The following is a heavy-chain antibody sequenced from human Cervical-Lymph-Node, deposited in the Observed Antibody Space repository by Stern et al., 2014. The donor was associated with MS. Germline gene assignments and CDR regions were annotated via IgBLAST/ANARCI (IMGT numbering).Heavy chain of an antibody. V-gene: IGHV4-38-2*02. Sequence: QVQLQESGPGLVKPSETLSLTCTVSGYSISSGYYWGWIRQPPGKGLEWIGTIYHSGSTYYNPSLKSRVTISVDTSQNQFSPKMGSVTAADTAVYYCAREEQQLVHGNWFDPWGQGTLVTVSS. CDR1: GYSISSGYY. D-gene: IGHD6-13*01. CDR2: IYHSGST. CDR3: AREEQQLVHGNWFDP. J-gene: IGHJ5*02.